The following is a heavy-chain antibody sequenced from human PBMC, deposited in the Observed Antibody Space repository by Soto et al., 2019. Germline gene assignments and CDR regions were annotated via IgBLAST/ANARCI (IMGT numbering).Heavy chain of an antibody. J-gene: IGHJ4*02. CDR2: IPYDGSNK. CDR1: GFAFSSYG. V-gene: IGHV3-30*18. CDR3: AKDLSYYYDSSGYRGPDY. D-gene: IGHD3-22*01. Sequence: GGSLRLSCAASGFAFSSYGMHWVRQAPGKGLEWVAVIPYDGSNKYYADSVKGRFTISRDNSKNTLYLQMNSLRAEDTAVYYCAKDLSYYYDSSGYRGPDYWGQGTLVTVSS.